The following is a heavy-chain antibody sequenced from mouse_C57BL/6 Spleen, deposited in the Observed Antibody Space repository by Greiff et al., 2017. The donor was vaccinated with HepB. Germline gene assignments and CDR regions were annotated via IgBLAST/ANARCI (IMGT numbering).Heavy chain of an antibody. CDR3: ARYSTGRDY. CDR1: GYTFTSYW. V-gene: IGHV1-69*01. D-gene: IGHD4-1*02. CDR2: IDPSDSYT. J-gene: IGHJ2*01. Sequence: QVQLQQSGAELVMPGASVKLSCKASGYTFTSYWMHWVKQRPGQGLEWIGEIDPSDSYTNYNQKVKGKSTLTVDKSSSTAYMQLSSLTSEDSAVYYCARYSTGRDYWGQGTTLTVSS.